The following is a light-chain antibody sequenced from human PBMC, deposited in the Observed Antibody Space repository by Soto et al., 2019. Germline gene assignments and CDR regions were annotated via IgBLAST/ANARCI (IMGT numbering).Light chain of an antibody. V-gene: IGKV1-5*01. Sequence: DIQLTQSPSTLSASVGDRVTITCRASQSVTDWLAWYQQKPGKAPKLLIYDASSLQSGVPSRFSGSGSGTEFSLTISSLQSDDFATYYCQQYYRSCTFGQGTKVEIK. CDR2: DAS. CDR3: QQYYRSCT. J-gene: IGKJ2*02. CDR1: QSVTDW.